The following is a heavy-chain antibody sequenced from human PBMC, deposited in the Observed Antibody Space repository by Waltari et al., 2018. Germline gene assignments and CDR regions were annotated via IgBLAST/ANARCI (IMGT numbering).Heavy chain of an antibody. D-gene: IGHD2-2*01. CDR2: FDPEDGET. Sequence: QVQLVQSGAEVKKPGASVKVSCKVSGYTLTELTMHWVRQAPGKGLEWMGGFDPEDGETIYAQKFQGRVTMTEDTSTDTAYMELSSLRSEDTAVYYCATEDIVVVPAPRSLDYWGQGTLVTVSS. J-gene: IGHJ4*02. CDR1: GYTLTELT. V-gene: IGHV1-24*01. CDR3: ATEDIVVVPAPRSLDY.